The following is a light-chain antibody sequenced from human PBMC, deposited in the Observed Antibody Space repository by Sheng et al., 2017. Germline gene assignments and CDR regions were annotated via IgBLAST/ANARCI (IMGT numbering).Light chain of an antibody. CDR3: QQYDISRT. CDR2: SAS. J-gene: IGKJ1*01. V-gene: IGKV3-20*01. Sequence: EIVLTQSPGTLSLSPGERATLSCRASQSLNSKYLAWYQQKSGQSPRLLIYSASNRATGIPDRFSGSGSGTDFTLTISSLEPEDFAVYYCQQYDISRTFGQGTKVEIK. CDR1: QSLNSKY.